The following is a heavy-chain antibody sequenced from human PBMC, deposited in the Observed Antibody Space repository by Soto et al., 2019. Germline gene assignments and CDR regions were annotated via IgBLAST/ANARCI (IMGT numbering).Heavy chain of an antibody. CDR1: GGSISSGGYY. CDR2: IYYSGST. J-gene: IGHJ3*02. Sequence: QVQLQESGPGLVKPSQTLSLTCTVSGGSISSGGYYWSWIRQHPGKGLEWIGYIYYSGSTYYNPSLKSRVTISVDTSKNQFSLKLSSVTAADTAVYYCARDKPILGIDAFDIWGQGTMVTVSS. D-gene: IGHD7-27*01. CDR3: ARDKPILGIDAFDI. V-gene: IGHV4-31*03.